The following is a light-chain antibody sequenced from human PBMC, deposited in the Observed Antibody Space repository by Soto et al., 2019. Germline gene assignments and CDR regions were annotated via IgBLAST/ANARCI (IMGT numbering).Light chain of an antibody. J-gene: IGKJ2*01. Sequence: DIQMTQPSTLSASVGDRVTLHCRASQSISTYLAWYQQKPGKAPKVLIYHASNLESGVPSRFSGGGSGTEFTLAISSLHPDDFATYFCQQYYMYSFTCGRGTKLDIK. CDR2: HAS. V-gene: IGKV1-5*01. CDR3: QQYYMYSFT. CDR1: QSISTY.